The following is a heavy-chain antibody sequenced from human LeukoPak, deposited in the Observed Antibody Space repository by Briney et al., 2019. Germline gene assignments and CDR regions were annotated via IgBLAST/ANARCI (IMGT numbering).Heavy chain of an antibody. CDR1: GFTFSSYA. Sequence: PGGSLRLSCAASGFTFSSYAMHWVRQAPGKGLEWVAVISYDGSNKYYADSAKGRFTISRDNSKNTLYLQMNSLRAEDTAVYYCARDGDIVVVPAAQRRNYYYYGMDVWGQGTTVTVSS. V-gene: IGHV3-30*04. J-gene: IGHJ6*02. CDR2: ISYDGSNK. D-gene: IGHD2-2*01. CDR3: ARDGDIVVVPAAQRRNYYYYGMDV.